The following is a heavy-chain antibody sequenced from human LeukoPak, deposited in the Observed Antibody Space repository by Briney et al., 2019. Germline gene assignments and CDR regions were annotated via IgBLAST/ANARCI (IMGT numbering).Heavy chain of an antibody. CDR2: INHSGST. D-gene: IGHD3-22*01. CDR1: GGSISSGGYY. Sequence: SQTLSLTCTVSGGSISSGGYYWSWIRQPPGKGLEWIGEINHSGSTNYNPSLKSRVTISVDTSKNQFSLKLSSVTAADTAVYYCARGRRITMIVVGNYFDYWGQGTLVTVSS. V-gene: IGHV4-30-2*01. CDR3: ARGRRITMIVVGNYFDY. J-gene: IGHJ4*02.